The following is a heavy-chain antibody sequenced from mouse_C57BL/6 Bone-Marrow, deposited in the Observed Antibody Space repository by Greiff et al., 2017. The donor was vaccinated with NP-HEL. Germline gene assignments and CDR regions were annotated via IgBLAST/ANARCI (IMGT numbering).Heavy chain of an antibody. CDR1: GYTFTSYW. J-gene: IGHJ2*01. V-gene: IGHV1-69*01. Sequence: QVQLQQPGAELVMPGASVKLSCKASGYTFTSYWMHWVKQRPGQGLEWIGEIDPSASYTNYNQKFKGKSTLTVDKSSSTAYMQLSSLTSEDSAVYYCARWGGYNYWGQGTTLTVSS. CDR2: IDPSASYT. CDR3: ARWGGYNY. D-gene: IGHD2-2*01.